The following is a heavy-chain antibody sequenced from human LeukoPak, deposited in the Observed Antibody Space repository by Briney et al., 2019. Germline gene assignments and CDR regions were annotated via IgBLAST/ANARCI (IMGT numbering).Heavy chain of an antibody. CDR1: GGSFSGYY. D-gene: IGHD5-24*01. J-gene: IGHJ5*02. CDR3: AIGRQFVDT. V-gene: IGHV4-34*01. CDR2: INRSGST. Sequence: SETLSLTCAVYGGSFSGYYWSWIRQPPGKGLEWIGEINRSGSTNYNPSLKSRVTISVDTSKNQFSLKLSSVTAADTAVYYCAIGRQFVDTWGQGTLVTVSS.